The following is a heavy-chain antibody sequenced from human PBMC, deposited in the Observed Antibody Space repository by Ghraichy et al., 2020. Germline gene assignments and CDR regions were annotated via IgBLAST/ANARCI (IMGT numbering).Heavy chain of an antibody. CDR3: ARERGDPFSSWPHFDY. D-gene: IGHD6-13*01. J-gene: IGHJ4*02. V-gene: IGHV1-18*04. CDR1: GYTFTSYG. CDR2: ISAYNGNT. Sequence: ASVKVSCKASGYTFTSYGISWVRQAPGQGLEWMGWISAYNGNTNYAQKLQGRVTMTTDTSTSTAYMELRSLRSDDTAVYYCARERGDPFSSWPHFDYWGQGTLVTVSS.